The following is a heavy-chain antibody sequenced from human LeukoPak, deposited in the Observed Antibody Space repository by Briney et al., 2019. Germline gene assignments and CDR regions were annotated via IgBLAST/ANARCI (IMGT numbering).Heavy chain of an antibody. Sequence: PGGSLRLSCAASGFTFSSYSMNWVRQAPGKGLEWVGFIRSKAYGGTTEYAASVKGRFTISRDDSKSIAYLQMNSLKTEDTAVYYCTRDISNQFCSSTSCYVAPFDFGGQGTLVTVSS. CDR2: IRSKAYGGTT. V-gene: IGHV3-49*04. CDR3: TRDISNQFCSSTSCYVAPFDF. D-gene: IGHD2-2*01. J-gene: IGHJ4*02. CDR1: GFTFSSYS.